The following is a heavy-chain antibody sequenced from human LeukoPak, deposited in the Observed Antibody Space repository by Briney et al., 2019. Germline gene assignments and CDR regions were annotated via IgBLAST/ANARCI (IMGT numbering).Heavy chain of an antibody. CDR1: GGSISRSSDY. CDR2: IYYSGST. D-gene: IGHD4-11*01. V-gene: IGHV4-39*01. CDR3: ARRVGLQSSFWFDP. Sequence: SETLSLTCTVSGGSISRSSDYWGWIRQPPGKGLEWIGSIYYSGSTYYNPSLKSRVTISVDTSKNQFSLKLSSVTAADTAVYYCARRVGLQSSFWFDPWGQGTLVTVSS. J-gene: IGHJ5*02.